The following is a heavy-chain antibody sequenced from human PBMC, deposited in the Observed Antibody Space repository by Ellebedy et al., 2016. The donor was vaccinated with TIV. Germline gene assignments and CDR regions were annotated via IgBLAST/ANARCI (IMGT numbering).Heavy chain of an antibody. CDR2: IVGSGAQ. Sequence: GESLKISCAASGFTFSPYAMAWVRQAPGKGLEWVSGIVGSGAQKYADSVKGRFTISRDNAKNSLFLEMNSLRAEDTAVYYCARGEYYYDGGYWGQGILVTVSS. J-gene: IGHJ4*02. CDR3: ARGEYYYDGGY. V-gene: IGHV3-69-1*01. CDR1: GFTFSPYA. D-gene: IGHD3-22*01.